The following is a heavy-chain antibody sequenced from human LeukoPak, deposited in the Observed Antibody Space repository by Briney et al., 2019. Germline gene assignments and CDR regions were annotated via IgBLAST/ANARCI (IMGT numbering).Heavy chain of an antibody. J-gene: IGHJ6*03. CDR2: ISYDGSNK. CDR1: GFTFSSYA. D-gene: IGHD1-1*01. V-gene: IGHV3-30*04. CDR3: ARDRLLEGRDYHYYYYMDV. Sequence: GGSLRLSCAASGFTFSSYAMHWVRQAPGKGLEWVAVISYDGSNKYYADSVKGRFTISRDNSKNTLYLQMNSLRAEDTAVYYCARDRLLEGRDYHYYYYMDVWGIGTTVTVSS.